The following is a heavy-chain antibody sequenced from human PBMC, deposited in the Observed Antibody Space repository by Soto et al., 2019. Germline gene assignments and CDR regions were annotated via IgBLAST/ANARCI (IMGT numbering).Heavy chain of an antibody. V-gene: IGHV1-69*01. J-gene: IGHJ6*02. CDR3: AIRPAPRGCGDRYYYDGMDV. D-gene: IGHD2-21*01. CDR1: GGTFSSSA. Sequence: QVQLVQSGAEVKKPGSSVKVSCKASGGTFSSSAISWVRQAPGQGLEWMGGIIASFCTANYAQKFQGRVTITADESTSTAYLELSSLRSEDTAVYYCAIRPAPRGCGDRYYYDGMDVWGQGTTVTVSS. CDR2: IIASFCTA.